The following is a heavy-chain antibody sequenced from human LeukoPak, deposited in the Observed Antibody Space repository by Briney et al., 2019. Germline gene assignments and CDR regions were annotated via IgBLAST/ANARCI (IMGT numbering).Heavy chain of an antibody. CDR2: IYYSGST. Sequence: SETLSLTCTVSGGSISSYYWSWIRQPPGKGLEWIGYIYYSGSTNYNPSLKSRVTISVDTSKNQFSLKLSSVTAADTAVYYCARDKRAVRGVISYYYYYYMDVWGKGTTVTISS. J-gene: IGHJ6*03. D-gene: IGHD3-10*01. V-gene: IGHV4-59*12. CDR3: ARDKRAVRGVISYYYYYYMDV. CDR1: GGSISSYY.